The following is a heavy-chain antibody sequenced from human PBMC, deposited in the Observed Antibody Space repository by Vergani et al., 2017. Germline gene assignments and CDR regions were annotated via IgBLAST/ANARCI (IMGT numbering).Heavy chain of an antibody. CDR1: GYSFTNYW. D-gene: IGHD3-22*01. CDR3: ARLXGRDSSGSKYFDY. CDR2: IHPADSDT. J-gene: IGHJ4*02. V-gene: IGHV5-51*01. Sequence: EVQLVQSGAEGKKPGESVKISCQISGYSFTNYWIGWVRQMPGKGLEWMGIIHPADSDTRYSPSFQGLVTISVDKSISTAYLQRSSLRASDSAMYYCARLXGRDSSGSKYFDYWGQGTLVTVSS.